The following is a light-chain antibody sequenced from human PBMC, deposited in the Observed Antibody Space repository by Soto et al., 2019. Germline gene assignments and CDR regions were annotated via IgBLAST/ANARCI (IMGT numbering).Light chain of an antibody. J-gene: IGKJ1*01. Sequence: EIVLTQSPGTLSLSPGEIVTLSFSASQSISSSHLAWYQQRPGQAPRLLIYDASNRATGISDRFTGSGSGTDFTLTITRLEPEDFAVYYCQQYHSSPRTFGQGTKVDIK. CDR1: QSISSSH. CDR2: DAS. V-gene: IGKV3-20*01. CDR3: QQYHSSPRT.